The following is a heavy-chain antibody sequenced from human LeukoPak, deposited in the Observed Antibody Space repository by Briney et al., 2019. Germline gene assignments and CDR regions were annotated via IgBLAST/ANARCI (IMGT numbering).Heavy chain of an antibody. CDR3: ARGSRFLDY. CDR2: INPNSGGT. D-gene: IGHD3-3*01. J-gene: IGHJ4*02. V-gene: IGHV1-2*02. Sequence: EASVKVSCKASGYTFTGYYMHWVRQAPGQGLEWMGWINPNSGGTNYAQKFQGRVTMTRDTSTSTVYMELSSLRSEDTAVYCCARGSRFLDYWGQGTLVTVSS. CDR1: GYTFTGYY.